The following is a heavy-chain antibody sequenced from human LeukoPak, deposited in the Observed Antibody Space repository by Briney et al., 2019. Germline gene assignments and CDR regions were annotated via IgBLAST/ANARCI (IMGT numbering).Heavy chain of an antibody. CDR2: ISSSGSTI. D-gene: IGHD3-16*02. J-gene: IGHJ4*02. V-gene: IGHV3-48*03. CDR3: ARTRYYDYVWGSYRYGYFDY. CDR1: GFTFSTYE. Sequence: GGSLRLSCAASGFTFSTYEMTWVRQSPGKGLEWVSYISSSGSTIYYADSVKGRFTISRDNAKNSLYLQMNSLRAEDTAVYYCARTRYYDYVWGSYRYGYFDYWGQGTLVTVSS.